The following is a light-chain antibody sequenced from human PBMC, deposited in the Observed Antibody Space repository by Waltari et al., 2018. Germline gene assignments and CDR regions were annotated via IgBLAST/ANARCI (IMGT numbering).Light chain of an antibody. CDR1: ENVHNS. CDR2: MAS. Sequence: DIQMTQSPSSLSASVGDKVTITCRTSENVHNSLNWYQQKPGKPPRLLIYMASTLQSGVPSSFRGTGSVTHFTFTISILQSAHVATFSCQHGYGSPLTFGGGTKVEI. V-gene: IGKV1-39*01. CDR3: QHGYGSPLT. J-gene: IGKJ4*01.